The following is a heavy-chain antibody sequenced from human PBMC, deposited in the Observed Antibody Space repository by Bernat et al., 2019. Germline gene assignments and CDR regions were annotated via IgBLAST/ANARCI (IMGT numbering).Heavy chain of an antibody. J-gene: IGHJ4*02. D-gene: IGHD5-12*01. CDR3: TRHPYGGYDYGMDY. V-gene: IGHV3-73*02. CDR2: IRSKANSYAP. CDR1: GFTFSGSA. Sequence: EVQLVESGGGLVQPGGSLKLSCAASGFTFSGSAMHWVRQASGKGLEWVGRIRSKANSYAPAYAASVKARFTISRDDSKNTAYLHMNSLKTEDTAVYYCTRHPYGGYDYGMDYWGQGTLVTVSS.